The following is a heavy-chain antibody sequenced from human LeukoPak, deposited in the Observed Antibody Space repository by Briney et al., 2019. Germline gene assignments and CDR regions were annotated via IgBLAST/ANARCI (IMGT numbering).Heavy chain of an antibody. CDR2: ISSNGGST. V-gene: IGHV3-64*01. CDR1: GFTFSSYA. Sequence: GGSLRLSCAASGFTFSSYAMHWVRQAPGKGLEYVSAISSNGGSTYYANSVKGRFTISRDNSKNTLYLQMGSLRAEDMAVYYCARARRPYYYDSSGYYVLDYWGQGTLVTVAS. D-gene: IGHD3-22*01. CDR3: ARARRPYYYDSSGYYVLDY. J-gene: IGHJ4*02.